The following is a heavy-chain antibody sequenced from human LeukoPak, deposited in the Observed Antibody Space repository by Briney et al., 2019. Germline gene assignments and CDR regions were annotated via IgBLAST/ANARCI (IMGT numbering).Heavy chain of an antibody. J-gene: IGHJ4*02. V-gene: IGHV3-74*01. CDR3: TRATTTSFDY. CDR1: GFTFSSYW. CDR2: INTDGSST. Sequence: GGSLRLSCAASGFTFSSYWIHWVRQAPGKGLVWVSRINTDGSSTSHADSVKGRFTISRDNAKNTVFLQMNSLRAEDTAVYYCTRATTTSFDYWGQGSLVTVPS. D-gene: IGHD4-11*01.